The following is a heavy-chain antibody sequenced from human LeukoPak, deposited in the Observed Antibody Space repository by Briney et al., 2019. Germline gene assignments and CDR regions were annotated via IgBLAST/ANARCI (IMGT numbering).Heavy chain of an antibody. D-gene: IGHD5-18*01. CDR3: ARGPRGYSYQDY. V-gene: IGHV1-8*01. CDR2: MNPNSGNT. Sequence: GASVKVSCKASRYTFTSYDITWVRQATGQGLEWMGWMNPNSGNTGYAQKFQGRVTMTRNTSISTAYMELSSLRSEDTAVYYCARGPRGYSYQDYWGQGTLVTVSS. J-gene: IGHJ4*02. CDR1: RYTFTSYD.